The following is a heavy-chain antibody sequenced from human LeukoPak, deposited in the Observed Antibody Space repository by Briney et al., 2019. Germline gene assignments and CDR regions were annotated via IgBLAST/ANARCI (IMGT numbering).Heavy chain of an antibody. V-gene: IGHV4-31*01. Sequence: SETLSLTCTVSGGSISSGGYYWSWIRQHPGKGLEWIGYIYYSGSTYYNPSLKSQVTISVDTSKNQFSLKLSSVTAADTAVYYCAREGGNFYDHYFDYWGQGTLVTVSS. J-gene: IGHJ4*02. D-gene: IGHD5/OR15-5a*01. CDR2: IYYSGST. CDR1: GGSISSGGYY. CDR3: AREGGNFYDHYFDY.